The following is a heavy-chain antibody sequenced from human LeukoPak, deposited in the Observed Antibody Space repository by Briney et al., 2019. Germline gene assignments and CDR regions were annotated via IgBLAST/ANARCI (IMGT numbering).Heavy chain of an antibody. CDR1: GFTFSSYW. J-gene: IGHJ6*02. D-gene: IGHD3-10*01. CDR3: ARRRSYYGSGRAYGMDV. CDR2: IKQDGSEK. V-gene: IGHV3-7*01. Sequence: PGGSLRLSCAASGFTFSSYWMSWVRQAPGKGLEWVANIKQDGSEKYYVDSVKGRFTISRDNAKNSLYLQMNSLRAEDTAVYYCARRRSYYGSGRAYGMDVWGQGTTVTVSS.